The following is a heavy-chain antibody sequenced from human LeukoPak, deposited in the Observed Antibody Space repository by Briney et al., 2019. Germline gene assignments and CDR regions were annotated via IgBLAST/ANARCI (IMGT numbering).Heavy chain of an antibody. CDR2: IFGSGGSA. J-gene: IGHJ4*02. Sequence: GGSLRLSCTASGFIFSNYAMYWVRQAPRKGLEWVAGIFGSGGSAHYADSVKGRFTISRDNSKNTVYLQMDSLRGEDTAVYYCTKTTTGYSSGQYPGWPADHWGQGALVTVSS. V-gene: IGHV3-23*01. D-gene: IGHD3-22*01. CDR3: TKTTTGYSSGQYPGWPADH. CDR1: GFIFSNYA.